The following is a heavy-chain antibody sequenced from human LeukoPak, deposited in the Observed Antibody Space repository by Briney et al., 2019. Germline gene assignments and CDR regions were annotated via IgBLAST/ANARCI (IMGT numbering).Heavy chain of an antibody. D-gene: IGHD5-12*01. CDR1: GYTFTGYG. CDR3: ARGLGYSGYDTMGFDY. J-gene: IGHJ4*02. CDR2: ISAYNGNT. V-gene: IGHV1-18*01. Sequence: ASVKVSCKASGYTFTGYGISWVRQAPGQGLEWMGWISAYNGNTNYAQKLQGRVTMTTDTSTSTAYMELRSLRSDDTAVYYCARGLGYSGYDTMGFDYWGQGTLVTVSS.